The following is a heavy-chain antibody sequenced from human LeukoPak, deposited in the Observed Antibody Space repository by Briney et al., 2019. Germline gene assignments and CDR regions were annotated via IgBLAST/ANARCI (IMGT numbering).Heavy chain of an antibody. Sequence: GGALRLSCAASGFTFSGYTMNWVRQAPGKGLEWVSSISSSSSYIYYADSVKGRFTISRDNAKKSLYLQMNSLRAEDTAVYYYARLGDYGGYDRSPIDYWGQGTLVTVSS. CDR3: ARLGDYGGYDRSPIDY. CDR2: ISSSSSYI. V-gene: IGHV3-21*01. CDR1: GFTFSGYT. J-gene: IGHJ4*02. D-gene: IGHD5-12*01.